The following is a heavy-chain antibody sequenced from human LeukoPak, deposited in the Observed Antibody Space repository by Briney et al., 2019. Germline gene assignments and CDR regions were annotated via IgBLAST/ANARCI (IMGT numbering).Heavy chain of an antibody. D-gene: IGHD6-13*01. CDR1: GASLSDYY. CDR3: ARRATSSWYYDY. V-gene: IGHV4-4*07. J-gene: IGHJ4*02. CDR2: IYITGST. Sequence: SETLSLTCTVSGASLSDYYWSWIRQAAGKGLEWIGRIYITGSTSYNPSLKRRVTMSLDTSKNQFSLLLYSVTAADTAVYYFARRATSSWYYDYWGQGALVTVSS.